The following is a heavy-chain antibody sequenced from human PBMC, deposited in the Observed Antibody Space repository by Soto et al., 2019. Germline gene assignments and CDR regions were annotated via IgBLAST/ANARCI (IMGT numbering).Heavy chain of an antibody. J-gene: IGHJ6*02. V-gene: IGHV4-31*03. CDR1: GGSISSGGYY. CDR3: ARGGRRSPVMDV. CDR2: IYYSRST. Sequence: QVQLQESGPGLVKPSQTLSLTCTVSGGSISSGGYYWSWIRQHPGKGLEWIGYIYYSRSTYYNPSLKSRVTISVDTSKNQFSLKLSSVTAADTAVYYCARGGRRSPVMDVWGQGTTVTVSS.